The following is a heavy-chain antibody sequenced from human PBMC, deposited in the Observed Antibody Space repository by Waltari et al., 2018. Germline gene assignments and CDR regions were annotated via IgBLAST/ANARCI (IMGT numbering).Heavy chain of an antibody. V-gene: IGHV3-30*02. Sequence: QVHLVESGGGVVQPGGSLRLSCAASGFTFTSSGIHWVRQAPGRGLEWVAFISFDGSNRYYADSVKGRFTISRDNNENTLYLQMSSLRAEDTAVYYCAKEGNVVVVPAAIVDYWGQGTLVTVSS. CDR2: ISFDGSNR. J-gene: IGHJ4*02. CDR3: AKEGNVVVVPAAIVDY. D-gene: IGHD2-2*01. CDR1: GFTFTSSG.